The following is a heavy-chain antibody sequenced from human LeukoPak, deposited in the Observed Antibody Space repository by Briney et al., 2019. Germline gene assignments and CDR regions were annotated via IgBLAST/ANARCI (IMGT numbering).Heavy chain of an antibody. J-gene: IGHJ6*04. Sequence: SETLSLTCAVSGGSISSNNWWNWVRQPPGKRLEWIGEIYHSGSTNYNPSLKSRVTISVDKSKNQLFLKLNSVTAADTAVYYCARDLGSSTPSGVWGKGTTVTVSS. V-gene: IGHV4-4*02. CDR3: ARDLGSSTPSGV. CDR1: GGSISSNNW. D-gene: IGHD3-16*01. CDR2: IYHSGST.